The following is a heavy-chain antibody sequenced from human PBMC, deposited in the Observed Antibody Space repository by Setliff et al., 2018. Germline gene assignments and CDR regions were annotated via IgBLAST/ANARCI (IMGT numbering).Heavy chain of an antibody. CDR2: IYTSGST. D-gene: IGHD1-26*01. V-gene: IGHV4-4*07. J-gene: IGHJ3*02. Sequence: SETLSLTCTVSGGSISNYYWSWIWQPAGKGLEWIGRIYTSGSTNYNPSLKSRVTMSVDTSKNQFSLKLSPVTAADTAVYYCARKGISALSGAFDMWGQGTMVT. CDR3: ARKGISALSGAFDM. CDR1: GGSISNYY.